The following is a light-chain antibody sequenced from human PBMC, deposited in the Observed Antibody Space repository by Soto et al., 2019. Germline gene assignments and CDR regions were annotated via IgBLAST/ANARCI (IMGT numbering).Light chain of an antibody. CDR3: QQVHSYPFT. CDR2: AAS. J-gene: IGKJ4*01. V-gene: IGKV1-9*01. CDR1: QGISTS. Sequence: MTQSPSSLSASAGDRVAITCRASQGISTSLAWYQQKPGKAPKLLIYAASTLHSGVPSRFSGSGSGTDFTLTISSLQPEDFATFYCQQVHSYPFTFGGGTKVDIK.